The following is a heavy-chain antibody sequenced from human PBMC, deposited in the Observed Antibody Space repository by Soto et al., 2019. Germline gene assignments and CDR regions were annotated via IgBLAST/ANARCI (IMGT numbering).Heavy chain of an antibody. CDR3: ARGVFDSSNNYTGPSALDI. CDR2: TIPVFNAP. J-gene: IGHJ3*02. D-gene: IGHD2-2*02. Sequence: QVQLEQSGAEVKKPGSSVKVSCKASGGTLSDHGVAWLRQAPGQGLEWMGGTIPVFNAPKYAPKSQGRVTIAADKSTNLASMQLSSLRSEDTALYYGARGVFDSSNNYTGPSALDIWGQGTMVIVSS. V-gene: IGHV1-69*06. CDR1: GGTLSDHG.